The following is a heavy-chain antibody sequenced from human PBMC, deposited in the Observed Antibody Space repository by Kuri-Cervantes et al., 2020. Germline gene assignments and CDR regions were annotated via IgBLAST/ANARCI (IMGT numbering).Heavy chain of an antibody. V-gene: IGHV2-70*17. CDR2: IDWDDDK. CDR1: GFSLSTSGMC. Sequence: SGPTLVKPTQTLTLTCTFSGFSLSTSGMCVSWVRQPPGKALEWLARIDWDDDKFYSTSLKSRLTISKDTSKSQVVLTMTNMDPVDTATYYCARTTGYYYDSGAFDIWGQGTMVTVSS. J-gene: IGHJ3*02. CDR3: ARTTGYYYDSGAFDI. D-gene: IGHD3-22*01.